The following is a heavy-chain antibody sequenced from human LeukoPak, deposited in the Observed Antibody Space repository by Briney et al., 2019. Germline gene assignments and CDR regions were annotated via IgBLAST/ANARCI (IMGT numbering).Heavy chain of an antibody. J-gene: IGHJ4*02. CDR3: ARLSFYFNY. D-gene: IGHD3-16*02. Sequence: GGSPRLSCAASGFTFSNYWMSWVRQAPGKGLEWVANIKYDGSEQNYVDSVKGRFTISRDNVKNSLYLQMNSLKAEDTAVYYCARLSFYFNYWGQGTLVTVSS. CDR2: IKYDGSEQ. V-gene: IGHV3-7*01. CDR1: GFTFSNYW.